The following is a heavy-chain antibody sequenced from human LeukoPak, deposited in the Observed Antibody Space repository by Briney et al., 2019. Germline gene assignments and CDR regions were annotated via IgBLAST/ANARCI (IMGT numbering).Heavy chain of an antibody. J-gene: IGHJ4*02. Sequence: GGSLRLSCAASGFTFSSYAMHWVRQAPGKGPEWVAVISSDGNDKYYADSVKGRFTISRDNSKNTLYLQMNSLRGEDTAAYYCVATVTTVYYFDYWGQGPLVTVSS. V-gene: IGHV3-30*04. CDR3: VATVTTVYYFDY. CDR2: ISSDGNDK. D-gene: IGHD4-17*01. CDR1: GFTFSSYA.